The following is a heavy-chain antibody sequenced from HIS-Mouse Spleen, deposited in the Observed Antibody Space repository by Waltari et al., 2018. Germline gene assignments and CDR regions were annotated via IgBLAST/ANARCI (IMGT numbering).Heavy chain of an antibody. CDR1: GGSFSGYY. D-gene: IGHD7-27*01. CDR3: ARVRTGDPSYWYFDL. Sequence: QVQLQQWGAGLLKPSETLSLTCAVYGGSFSGYYWSWIRQPPGKGLEWIGEINHSGSTNYNPSQKSRVTISVDTSKNQFSLKLSSVTAADTAVYYCARVRTGDPSYWYFDLWGRGTLVTVSS. V-gene: IGHV4-34*01. CDR2: INHSGST. J-gene: IGHJ2*01.